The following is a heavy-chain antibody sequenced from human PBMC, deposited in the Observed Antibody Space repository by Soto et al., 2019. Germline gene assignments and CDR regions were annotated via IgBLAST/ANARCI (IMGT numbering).Heavy chain of an antibody. J-gene: IGHJ6*03. CDR2: IKQEGSEK. V-gene: IGHV3-7*01. CDR1: GFTFSSYW. CDR3: ARGYSSSWYSYYYYYMDV. Sequence: GGSLRLSCAASGFTFSSYWMSWVRQAPGKGLKRVANIKQEGSEKYYVDSVKGRFTISRDNAKNSLYLQMNSLRAEDTAVYYCARGYSSSWYSYYYYYMDVWGKGTTVTVSS. D-gene: IGHD6-13*01.